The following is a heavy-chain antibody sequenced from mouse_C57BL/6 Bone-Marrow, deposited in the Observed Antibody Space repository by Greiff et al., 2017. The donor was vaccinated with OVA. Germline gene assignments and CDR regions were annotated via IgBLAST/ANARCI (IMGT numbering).Heavy chain of an antibody. Sequence: EVQLVESGGGLVQPGGSLKLSCAASGFTFSDYYMYWVRQTPEKRLEWVAYISNGGGSTYYPDTVKGRFTISRDNAKNTLYLQMSRLKSEDTAMYYCARKGYSFWYFDVWGTGTTVTVSS. V-gene: IGHV5-12*01. CDR2: ISNGGGST. J-gene: IGHJ1*03. CDR1: GFTFSDYY. CDR3: ARKGYSFWYFDV. D-gene: IGHD2-14*01.